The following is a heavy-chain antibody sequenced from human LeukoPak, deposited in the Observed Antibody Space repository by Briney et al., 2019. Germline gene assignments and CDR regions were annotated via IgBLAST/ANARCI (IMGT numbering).Heavy chain of an antibody. CDR1: GFTFSSYA. J-gene: IGHJ4*02. Sequence: GGSLRLSCAASGFTFSSYAMHWVRQAPGKGLEWVAVISYDGSNKYYADSVKGRFTISRDNSKNTLYLQMNSLRAEDTAVYYCARARITMVRGVKRFGIDYWGQGTLVTVSS. CDR2: ISYDGSNK. D-gene: IGHD3-10*01. V-gene: IGHV3-30-3*01. CDR3: ARARITMVRGVKRFGIDY.